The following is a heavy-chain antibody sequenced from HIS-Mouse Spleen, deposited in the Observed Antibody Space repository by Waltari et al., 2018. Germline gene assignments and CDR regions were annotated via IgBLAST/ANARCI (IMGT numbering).Heavy chain of an antibody. V-gene: IGHV4-38-2*02. J-gene: IGHJ3*02. CDR1: GYSISSGYY. CDR2: IYHSGST. Sequence: QVQLQESGPGLVKPSETLSLTCTVSGYSISSGYYWGWIRQPPGKGLEGIGSIYHSGSTYYNPSLTRRVTISVDTSKNQFSLKLSSVTAADTAVYYCARDPGYSSSSNAFDIWGQGTMVTVSS. CDR3: ARDPGYSSSSNAFDI. D-gene: IGHD6-6*01.